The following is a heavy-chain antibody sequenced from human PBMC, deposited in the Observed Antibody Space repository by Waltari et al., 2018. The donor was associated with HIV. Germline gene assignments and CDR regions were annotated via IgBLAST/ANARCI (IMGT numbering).Heavy chain of an antibody. J-gene: IGHJ6*02. D-gene: IGHD3-3*01. Sequence: FSRYAMSWVRQAPGKGLACVSGISDSGGRTYYAEYVKGRFTISRHNSKNTLYLQMNSLRAEDTALYYCAKLCSRFWTDGIVDNGRDVWGPWTTVTVSS. V-gene: IGHV3-23*01. CDR1: FSRYA. CDR3: AKLCSRFWTDGIVDNGRDV. CDR2: ISDSGGRT.